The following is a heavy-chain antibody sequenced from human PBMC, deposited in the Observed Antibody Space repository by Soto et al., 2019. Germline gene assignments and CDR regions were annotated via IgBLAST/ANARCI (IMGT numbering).Heavy chain of an antibody. V-gene: IGHV3-23*01. CDR3: AKPQDTSGSYTNWFDP. Sequence: GGSLRLSCAASGFTFSSYAMSWVRQAPGKGLEWVSVISGSGGSTYYADSVKGRFTISRDNSKNTLYLQMNSLRAEDTAVYYCAKPQDTSGSYTNWFDPWGQGTLVTVSS. CDR2: ISGSGGST. D-gene: IGHD3-10*01. J-gene: IGHJ5*02. CDR1: GFTFSSYA.